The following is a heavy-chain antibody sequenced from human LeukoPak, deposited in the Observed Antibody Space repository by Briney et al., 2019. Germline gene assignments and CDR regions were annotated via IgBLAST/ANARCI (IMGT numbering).Heavy chain of an antibody. CDR3: AKEPHTWELHLITEDY. J-gene: IGHJ4*02. Sequence: TGGSLRLSCAASGFTVSSNYMSWVRQAPGKGLEWVSAISGSGGSTYYADSVKGRLTISRDNSKNTLYLQMNSLRAEDTAVYYCAKEPHTWELHLITEDYWGQGTLVTVSS. CDR1: GFTVSSNY. V-gene: IGHV3-23*01. D-gene: IGHD1-26*01. CDR2: ISGSGGST.